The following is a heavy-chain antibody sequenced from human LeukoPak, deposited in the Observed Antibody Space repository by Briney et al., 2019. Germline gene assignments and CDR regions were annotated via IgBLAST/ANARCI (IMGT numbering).Heavy chain of an antibody. CDR1: GFTFSNSA. CDR3: AKDYYFDTDAYSWSSPGWHPFDI. J-gene: IGHJ3*02. CDR2: ISRSGDST. V-gene: IGHV3-23*01. D-gene: IGHD3-22*01. Sequence: PGGSLRLSCTASGFTFSNSAMNWVRQAPGKGLEWVSTISRSGDSTYYADSVEGRFTISRDHSKNTLYLQMNSLTVEDTAIYYCAKDYYFDTDAYSWSSPGWHPFDIWGQGTMATVSS.